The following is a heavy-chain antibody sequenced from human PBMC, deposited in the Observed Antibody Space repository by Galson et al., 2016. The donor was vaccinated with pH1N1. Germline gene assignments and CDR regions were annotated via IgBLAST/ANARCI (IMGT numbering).Heavy chain of an antibody. CDR2: IIPIFGTT. CDR3: ARNATSVVTVYSPFVV. D-gene: IGHD4-23*01. CDR1: EGTFTSST. Sequence: SVKVSCKVSEGTFTSSTITWVRHAPGQGLEWVGDIIPIFGTTTYALKFQGRVTLTADGSLHTAFMELSGLTSKDTAVYYCARNATSVVTVYSPFVVWVQGTTVTVSS. V-gene: IGHV1-69*13. J-gene: IGHJ6*02.